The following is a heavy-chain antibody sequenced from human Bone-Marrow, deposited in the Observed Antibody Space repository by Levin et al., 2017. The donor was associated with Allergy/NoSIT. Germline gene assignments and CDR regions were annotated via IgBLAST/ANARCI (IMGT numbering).Heavy chain of an antibody. CDR2: ISGYGKT. V-gene: IGHV3-23*01. CDR3: AKYRQRHGDYDSHFGD. D-gene: IGHD4-17*01. J-gene: IGHJ4*02. CDR1: GFTFRDYG. Sequence: LSLPCAASGFTFRDYGMSWVRQAPGKGLQWLATISGYGKTFYGDSVKGRFSISRDNSMNTVNLQMNSLRAEDTAIYFCAKYRQRHGDYDSHFGDWGQGTLVTVSS.